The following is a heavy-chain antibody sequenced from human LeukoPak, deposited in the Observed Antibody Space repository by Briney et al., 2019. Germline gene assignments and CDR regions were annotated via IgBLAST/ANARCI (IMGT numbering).Heavy chain of an antibody. J-gene: IGHJ5*02. Sequence: GASVKVSCKASGYTFTGYYMHWVRQAPGQGLEWMGRINPNSGGTNYAQKFQGRVTMTRGTSISTAYMELSRLRSDDTAVYYCARDQKWEHDWFDPWGQGTLVTVSS. V-gene: IGHV1-2*06. CDR2: INPNSGGT. CDR1: GYTFTGYY. CDR3: ARDQKWEHDWFDP. D-gene: IGHD1-26*01.